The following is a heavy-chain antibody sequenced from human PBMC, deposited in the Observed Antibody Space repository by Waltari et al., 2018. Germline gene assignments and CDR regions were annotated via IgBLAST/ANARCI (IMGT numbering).Heavy chain of an antibody. CDR3: ARDGGSGWFDP. CDR2: IYYSGST. J-gene: IGHJ5*02. Sequence: QVQLQESGPGLGKPSETLSLTCTVSGGSISSYYWSWIRQPPGKGLEWLGYIYYSGSTNYNPSLKSRVTISVDTSKNQFSLKLSSVTAADTAVYYCARDGGSGWFDPWGQGTLVTVSS. CDR1: GGSISSYY. D-gene: IGHD6-19*01. V-gene: IGHV4-59*01.